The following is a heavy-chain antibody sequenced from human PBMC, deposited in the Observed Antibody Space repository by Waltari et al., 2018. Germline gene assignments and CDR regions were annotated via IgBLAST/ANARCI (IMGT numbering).Heavy chain of an antibody. CDR2: IIPIFGTA. V-gene: IGHV1-69*08. D-gene: IGHD1-1*01. J-gene: IGHJ6*02. CDR1: GGHFSSHA. CDR3: ARAGYSGLERARNYGMDV. Sequence: QVQLVQSGAEVKKPGSSVKVSCKASGGHFSSHAISWVRKAPGQGLEWMGRIIPIFGTANYAQKFQGRVTITADKSTSTAYMELSSLRSEDTAVYYCARAGYSGLERARNYGMDVWGQGTTVTVSS.